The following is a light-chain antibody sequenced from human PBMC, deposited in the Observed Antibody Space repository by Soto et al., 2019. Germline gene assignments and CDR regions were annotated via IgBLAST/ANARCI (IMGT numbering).Light chain of an antibody. J-gene: IGKJ1*01. CDR3: QQYNSDSRT. CDR1: QSISTW. Sequence: DIQMTQSPSTLSASVGDRVTITCRANQSISTWLAWYQQEPGKAPKLLIYKASHLDSGVPSRFSGSGSGTEFTLTISSLQPDDVATYYSQQYNSDSRTFGQGTKVEIK. CDR2: KAS. V-gene: IGKV1-5*03.